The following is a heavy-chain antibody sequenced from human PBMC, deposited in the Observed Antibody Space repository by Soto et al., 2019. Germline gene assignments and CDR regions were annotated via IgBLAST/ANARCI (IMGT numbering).Heavy chain of an antibody. V-gene: IGHV4-30-4*01. CDR2: IYYSGST. Sequence: SETLSLTCTVSGGSIRSGDYYWSWIRQPPGKGLEWIGYIYYSGSTYYNPSLKSRVTISVDTSKNQFSLKLSSVTAADTAVYYCARDPRTAAGTGSLRWGQGTLVTVSS. D-gene: IGHD6-13*01. J-gene: IGHJ4*02. CDR1: GGSIRSGDYY. CDR3: ARDPRTAAGTGSLR.